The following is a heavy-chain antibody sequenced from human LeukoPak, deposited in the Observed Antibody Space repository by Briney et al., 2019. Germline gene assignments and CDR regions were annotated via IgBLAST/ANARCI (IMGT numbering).Heavy chain of an antibody. CDR1: EFTFSSYA. Sequence: PGGSLRLSCAASEFTFSSYAMHWVRQAPGKGLEWVAVIPYDGSNKYYADSVKGRFTISRDNSKNTLYLQMNSLRAEDTAVYYCARALDEGARFGYWGQGTLVTVSS. CDR3: ARALDEGARFGY. V-gene: IGHV3-30-3*01. CDR2: IPYDGSNK. J-gene: IGHJ4*02.